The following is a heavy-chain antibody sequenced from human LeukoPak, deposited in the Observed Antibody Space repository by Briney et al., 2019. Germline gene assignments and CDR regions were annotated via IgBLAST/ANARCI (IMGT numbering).Heavy chain of an antibody. CDR2: IYYNGDT. Sequence: ASETLSLTCTVSGGFISGHYWSWIRQPPGKGLEWIGYIYYNGDTNYNPSLKSRVTISVDTSKNQFSLKLSSVTAADTAVYYCARTSQASRYYYDSSGYYTSGEYYFDYWGQGTLVTVSS. V-gene: IGHV4-59*08. D-gene: IGHD3-22*01. J-gene: IGHJ4*02. CDR1: GGFISGHY. CDR3: ARTSQASRYYYDSSGYYTSGEYYFDY.